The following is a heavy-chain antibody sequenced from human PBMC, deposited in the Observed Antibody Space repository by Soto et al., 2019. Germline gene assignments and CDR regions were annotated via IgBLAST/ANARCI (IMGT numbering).Heavy chain of an antibody. V-gene: IGHV3-13*01. CDR1: GFTFSNYD. CDR2: IGAAGDT. Sequence: PGGSLRLACAASGFTFSNYDMHWVRQVTGKGLEWVSAIGAAGDTFYPGSVDGRFTVSRENAKNSLYLQMNNLGAGDTAVYYCARGVLGPGDYYYGMDVWGPGTTVTVSS. CDR3: ARGVLGPGDYYYGMDV. D-gene: IGHD2-8*02. J-gene: IGHJ6*02.